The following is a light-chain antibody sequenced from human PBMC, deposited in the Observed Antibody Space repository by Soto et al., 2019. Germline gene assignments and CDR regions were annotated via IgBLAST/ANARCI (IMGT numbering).Light chain of an antibody. Sequence: QSVLTQPASVSGSSGQSITISCSGTNSDIGSYNYVSWYQQHPGKAPKLIVFEVNNRPSGISDRFSGSKSGSTASLTISGLQTEDEAVYYCSSFTSSNTLPYVFGTGTQLTVL. CDR3: SSFTSSNTLPYV. V-gene: IGLV2-14*01. CDR1: NSDIGSYNY. CDR2: EVN. J-gene: IGLJ1*01.